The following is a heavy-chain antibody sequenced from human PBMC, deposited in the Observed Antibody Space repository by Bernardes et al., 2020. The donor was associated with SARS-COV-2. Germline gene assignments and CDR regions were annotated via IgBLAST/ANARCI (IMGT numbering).Heavy chain of an antibody. Sequence: GGSLRLSCAASGFTFSSYWMHWVRQAPGKGLVWVSRINSDGSSTSYADSVKGRFTISRDNAKNTLYLQMNSLRAEDTAVYYCAREDIVVVPAFDYWGQGTLVTVSS. CDR3: AREDIVVVPAFDY. CDR1: GFTFSSYW. CDR2: INSDGSST. J-gene: IGHJ4*02. D-gene: IGHD2-2*01. V-gene: IGHV3-74*01.